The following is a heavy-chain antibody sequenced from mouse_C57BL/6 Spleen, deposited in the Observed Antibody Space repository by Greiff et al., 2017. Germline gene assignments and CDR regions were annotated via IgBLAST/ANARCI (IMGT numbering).Heavy chain of an antibody. CDR1: GYSITSGYY. Sequence: VQLQQSGPGLVKPSQSLSLTCSVTGYSITSGYYWNWIRQFPGNKLEWMGYISYDGSNNYNPSLKNRISITRDTSKNQFFLKLNSVTTEDTATYYCARERRYFDYWGQGTTLTVSS. CDR2: ISYDGSN. V-gene: IGHV3-6*01. CDR3: ARERRYFDY. J-gene: IGHJ2*01.